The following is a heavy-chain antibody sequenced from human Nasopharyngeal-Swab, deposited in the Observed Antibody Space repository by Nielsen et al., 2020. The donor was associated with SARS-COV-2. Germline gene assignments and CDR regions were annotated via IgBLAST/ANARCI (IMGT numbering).Heavy chain of an antibody. CDR2: ISPTSDYI. V-gene: IGHV3-21*06. D-gene: IGHD4-17*01. CDR3: VRGSYGHYDS. J-gene: IGHJ5*01. CDR1: GFTFSSYT. Sequence: GESLKISCAASGFTFSSYTMNWVRQAPGKGLEWVSSISPTSDYIYYAESVKGRFTISRDNAKNSLFLQMDSLRAEETAIYYCVRGSYGHYDSWGQGALIPVSS.